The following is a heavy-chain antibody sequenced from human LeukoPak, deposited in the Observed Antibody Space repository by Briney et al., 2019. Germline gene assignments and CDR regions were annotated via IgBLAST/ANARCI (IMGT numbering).Heavy chain of an antibody. V-gene: IGHV4-61*02. CDR2: IYTSGST. CDR3: AICPRRGYSYGLFDP. Sequence: SQTLSLTCTVSGGSISSGSYYWSWIRQPAGKGLEWIGRIYTSGSTNYNPPLKSRVTISVDTSKNQFSLKLSSVTAADTAVYYCAICPRRGYSYGLFDPWGQGTLVTVSS. D-gene: IGHD5-18*01. J-gene: IGHJ5*02. CDR1: GGSISSGSYY.